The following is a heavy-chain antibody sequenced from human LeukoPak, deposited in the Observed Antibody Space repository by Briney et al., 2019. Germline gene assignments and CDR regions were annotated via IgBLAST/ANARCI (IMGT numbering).Heavy chain of an antibody. J-gene: IGHJ4*02. V-gene: IGHV5-51*01. CDR2: IYPGDSDT. CDR3: ARTSAPGGGYSYGFGRYYFDY. CDR1: GYTFTSYW. Sequence: GESLKISCKVSGYTFTSYWIAWVRQMPGKGLEWMGIIYPGDSDTRYSPSFQGQVTISADKSISTAYLQWSSLKASDTAMYYCARTSAPGGGYSYGFGRYYFDYWGQGTLVTVSS. D-gene: IGHD5-18*01.